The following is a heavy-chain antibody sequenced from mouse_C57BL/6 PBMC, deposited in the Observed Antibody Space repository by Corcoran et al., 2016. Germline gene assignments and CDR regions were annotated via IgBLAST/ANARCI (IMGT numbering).Heavy chain of an antibody. V-gene: IGHV1-53*01. Sequence: QVQLQQPGTELVKPGASVKLSCKASGYTFTSYWMHWVKQRPVQGLEWIGNINPSNGGTNYNEKFKSKATLTVDKSSSTAYMPLSSLTSEDSAFYYCSRSSYGYGAHYYAMDYWGQGTSVTVSS. J-gene: IGHJ4*01. D-gene: IGHD2-9*01. CDR2: INPSNGGT. CDR3: SRSSYGYGAHYYAMDY. CDR1: GYTFTSYW.